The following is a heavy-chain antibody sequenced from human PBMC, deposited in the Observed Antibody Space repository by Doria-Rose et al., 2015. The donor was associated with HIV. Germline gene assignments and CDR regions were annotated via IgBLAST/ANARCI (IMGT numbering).Heavy chain of an antibody. D-gene: IGHD6-13*01. J-gene: IGHJ4*02. CDR1: GVSLSSPGMG. Sequence: SGPVLVKPTETLTLTCTVSGVSLSSPGMGVSWIRQPPGKALEWLANIFSDDERSYKTSLESRLAISRGTSKSQVVLTMTDMDPVDTATYYCARIKSSRWYHKYYFDFWGQGTLVTVSA. CDR3: ARIKSSRWYHKYYFDF. CDR2: IFSDDER. V-gene: IGHV2-26*01.